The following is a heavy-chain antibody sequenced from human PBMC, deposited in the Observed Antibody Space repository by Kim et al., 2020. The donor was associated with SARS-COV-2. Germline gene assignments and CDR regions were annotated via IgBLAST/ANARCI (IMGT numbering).Heavy chain of an antibody. CDR1: GFTFSSYA. CDR2: ISGSGGST. J-gene: IGHJ4*02. Sequence: GGSLRLSCAASGFTFSSYAMSWVRQAPGKGLAWVSAISGSGGSTYYADSVKGRFTISRDNSKNTLYLQMNRLRAEDTTVYYCAKEYYYVISGPSDYWGQGTRVTVSS. D-gene: IGHD3-22*01. V-gene: IGHV3-23*01. CDR3: AKEYYYVISGPSDY.